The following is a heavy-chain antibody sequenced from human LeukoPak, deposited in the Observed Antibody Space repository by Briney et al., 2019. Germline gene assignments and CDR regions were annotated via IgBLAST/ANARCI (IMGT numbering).Heavy chain of an antibody. D-gene: IGHD2-2*01. CDR2: IFSGGST. CDR3: ATGAQLPLDY. CDR1: GFTVSSNY. Sequence: GGSLRLSCAASGFTVSSNYMSWVRQAPGKGLEWVSVIFSGGSTYYADSVKGRFTISRDNSKNTLYLQMNNLRAEDTAVYYCATGAQLPLDYWGQGTLVTVSS. V-gene: IGHV3-53*01. J-gene: IGHJ4*02.